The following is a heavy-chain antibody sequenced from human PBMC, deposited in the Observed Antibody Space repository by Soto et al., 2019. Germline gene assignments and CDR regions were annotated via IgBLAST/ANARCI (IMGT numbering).Heavy chain of an antibody. CDR2: IIPIFGTA. Sequence: SVKVSCKASGGTSSSYAISWVRQAPGQGLEWMGGIIPIFGTANYAQKFQGRVTITADESTSTAYMELSSLRSEDTAVYYCARGYCSGGSYYYFDYWGQGTLVTVSS. CDR1: GGTSSSYA. V-gene: IGHV1-69*13. CDR3: ARGYCSGGSYYYFDY. D-gene: IGHD2-15*01. J-gene: IGHJ4*02.